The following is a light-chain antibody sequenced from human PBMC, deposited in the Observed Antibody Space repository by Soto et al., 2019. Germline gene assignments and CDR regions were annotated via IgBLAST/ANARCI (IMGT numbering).Light chain of an antibody. CDR1: QTIRRW. CDR2: DAS. CDR3: QHYNSDPWT. J-gene: IGKJ1*01. V-gene: IGKV1-5*01. Sequence: DIEMTQSPSTLSASVGDRVTITCRASQTIRRWLASYQQRPGKAPKVLIYDASTLESGVPARFSGSGSETQFSLTISSLQPEDSATYYCQHYNSDPWTFGQGTKVEIK.